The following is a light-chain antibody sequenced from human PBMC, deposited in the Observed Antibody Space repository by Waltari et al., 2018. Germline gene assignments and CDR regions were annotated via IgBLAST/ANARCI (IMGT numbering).Light chain of an antibody. CDR3: MQALQAPYP. V-gene: IGKV2-28*01. J-gene: IGKJ2*01. Sequence: IVLTQSPLTLPVTPGEPASFSCRSSQSLLHVNGYDYLDWFVQKPGQSTQLVSYLLSNRASGGPDRFSGSGSGTNFTLTISRVEAEDVGVYYCMQALQAPYPCGQGTRLEIK. CDR1: QSLLHVNGYDY. CDR2: LLS.